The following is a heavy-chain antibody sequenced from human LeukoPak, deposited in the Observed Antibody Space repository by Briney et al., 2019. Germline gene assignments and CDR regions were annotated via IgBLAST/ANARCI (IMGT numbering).Heavy chain of an antibody. Sequence: SCKASGYTFASYDINWVRQAPGKGLEWVAVISYDGSNKYYADSVKGRFTISRDNSKNTLYLQMNSLRAEDTAVYYCARDAGDFDYWGQGTLVTVSS. D-gene: IGHD6-13*01. CDR3: ARDAGDFDY. V-gene: IGHV3-30-3*01. J-gene: IGHJ4*02. CDR2: ISYDGSNK. CDR1: GYTFASYD.